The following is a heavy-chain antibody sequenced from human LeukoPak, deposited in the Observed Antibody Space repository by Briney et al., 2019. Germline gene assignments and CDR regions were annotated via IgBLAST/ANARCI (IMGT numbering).Heavy chain of an antibody. CDR2: ISYDGSNK. V-gene: IGHV3-30*04. J-gene: IGHJ4*02. CDR1: GFTFSSYA. D-gene: IGHD5-24*01. Sequence: GGSLRLSCAASGFTFSSYAMHWVRQAPGKGLEWEAVISYDGSNKYYADSVKGRFTISRDNSKNTLYLQMNSLRAEDTAVYYCARDALGGMATGRGDYWGQGTLVTVSS. CDR3: ARDALGGMATGRGDY.